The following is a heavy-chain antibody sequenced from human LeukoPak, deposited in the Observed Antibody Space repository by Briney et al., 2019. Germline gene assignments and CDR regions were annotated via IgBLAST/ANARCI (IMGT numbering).Heavy chain of an antibody. D-gene: IGHD2-15*01. J-gene: IGHJ4*02. V-gene: IGHV1-18*04. Sequence: GASVTVSCTPSVYTFTSFGISWVRQAPGQGLEGMGWIGAYNGDTNYAQKFQGRVTMTTDTSTSTAYMDLRRLRSDDTAVDYCTRDHCSGDNCPSFDYWGQGTLVTVSS. CDR1: VYTFTSFG. CDR2: IGAYNGDT. CDR3: TRDHCSGDNCPSFDY.